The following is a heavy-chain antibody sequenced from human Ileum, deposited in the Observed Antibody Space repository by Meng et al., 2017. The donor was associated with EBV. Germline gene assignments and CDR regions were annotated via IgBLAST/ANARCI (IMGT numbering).Heavy chain of an antibody. J-gene: IGHJ4*02. Sequence: QVQLQQWGGGVLKPSETLLLTCGVYGGSFSGYSWSWIRQPPGKGLEWIGDINQSARTNYNPSLTGRVTMSVDTSKNEFSLRLTSVTAADTATYYCARTHGNYFGSGVFQQYFDYWDQGTLVTVSS. V-gene: IGHV4-34*01. CDR2: INQSART. CDR3: ARTHGNYFGSGVFQQYFDY. CDR1: GGSFSGYS. D-gene: IGHD3-10*01.